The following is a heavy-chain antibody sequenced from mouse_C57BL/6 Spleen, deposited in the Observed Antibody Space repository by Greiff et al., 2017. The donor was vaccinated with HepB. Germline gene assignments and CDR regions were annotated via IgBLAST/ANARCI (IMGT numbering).Heavy chain of an antibody. D-gene: IGHD1-1*01. CDR2: INPSNGGT. Sequence: VQLQQPGTELVKPGASVKLSCKASGYTFTSYWMHWVKQRPGQGLEWIGNINPSNGGTNYNEKFKSKATRTVDKSSSTAYMQLSSLTSEDSAVYYCARSRITTRYFDVWGTGTTVTVSS. CDR3: ARSRITTRYFDV. CDR1: GYTFTSYW. V-gene: IGHV1-53*01. J-gene: IGHJ1*03.